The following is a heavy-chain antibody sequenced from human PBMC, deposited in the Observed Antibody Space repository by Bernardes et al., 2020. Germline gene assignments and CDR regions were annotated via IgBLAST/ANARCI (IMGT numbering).Heavy chain of an antibody. CDR2: IIPIFGTA. CDR1: GGTFSSYA. Sequence: SVKVSCKASGGTFSSYAISWVRQAPGQGLEWMGGIIPIFGTANYAQKFQGRVTITADESTSTAYMELSSLRSEDTAVYYCARDGGYYDSSGYYRQDWGQGTLVTVSS. J-gene: IGHJ4*02. V-gene: IGHV1-69*13. D-gene: IGHD3-22*01. CDR3: ARDGGYYDSSGYYRQD.